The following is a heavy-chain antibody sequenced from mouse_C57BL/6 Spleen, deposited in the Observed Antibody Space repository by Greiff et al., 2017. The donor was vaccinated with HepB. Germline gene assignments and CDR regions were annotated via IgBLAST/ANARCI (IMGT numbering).Heavy chain of an antibody. V-gene: IGHV1-72*01. CDR1: GYTFTSYW. CDR2: IDPNSGGT. J-gene: IGHJ4*01. D-gene: IGHD1-1*01. Sequence: QVQLQQPGAELVKPGASVKLSCKASGYTFTSYWMHWVKQRPGRGLEWIGRIDPNSGGTKYNEKFKSKATLTVDKPSSTAYMQLSSLTSEYSAVYYCALGITTVDLYYAMDYWGQGTSVTVSS. CDR3: ALGITTVDLYYAMDY.